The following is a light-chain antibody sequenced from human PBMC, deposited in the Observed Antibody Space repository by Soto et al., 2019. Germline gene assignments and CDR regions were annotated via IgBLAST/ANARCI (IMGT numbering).Light chain of an antibody. CDR3: QQSYTTPPWT. Sequence: AIRMTQSPSSFSASTGDGVTITCRASQGISSYLAWYQQKPGKAPKLLIYAASTLQSGVPSRFSGSGSGTDFTLTISSLQPEDFATYYCQQSYTTPPWTFGQGTKVDIK. J-gene: IGKJ1*01. V-gene: IGKV1-8*01. CDR2: AAS. CDR1: QGISSY.